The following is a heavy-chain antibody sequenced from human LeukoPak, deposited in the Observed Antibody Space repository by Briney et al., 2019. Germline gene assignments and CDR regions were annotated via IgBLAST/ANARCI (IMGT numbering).Heavy chain of an antibody. CDR3: ARALRLGELSFQYYFDY. D-gene: IGHD3-16*02. J-gene: IGHJ4*02. CDR1: GYTFTGYY. CDR2: INPNSGGT. V-gene: IGHV1-2*02. Sequence: GASVKVSCKASGYTFTGYYMHWVRQAPGQGLEWMGWINPNSGGTNYAQKFQGRVTMTRDTSISTAYVELSRLRSDDTAVYYCARALRLGELSFQYYFDYWGQGTLVTVSS.